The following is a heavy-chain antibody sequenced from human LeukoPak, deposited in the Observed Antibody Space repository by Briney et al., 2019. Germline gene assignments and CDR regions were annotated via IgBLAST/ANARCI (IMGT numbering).Heavy chain of an antibody. D-gene: IGHD2-15*01. CDR2: IKEDGSEK. CDR3: ASPLFSSVAANFDY. Sequence: GWSIRLSGAASAFTCRDQWMTWVRQAPVEGLERVADIKEDGSEKYYVDSVKGRFTISRDNAKNSLYLQMNSLRVEDTAVYYCASPLFSSVAANFDYWGQGTLVTVSS. J-gene: IGHJ4*02. V-gene: IGHV3-7*01. CDR1: AFTCRDQW.